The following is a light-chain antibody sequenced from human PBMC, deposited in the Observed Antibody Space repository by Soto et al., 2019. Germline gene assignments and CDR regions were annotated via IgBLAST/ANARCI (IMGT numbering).Light chain of an antibody. V-gene: IGKV1-39*01. CDR1: QTIRYS. Sequence: DIQMTQSPSSLSASVGDRVTITCRASQTIRYSLNWYQQKPGKAPKVLLYDTSTLQSGVPPRFSGSGSGTDFALTISSLQPEDFATYYCHQTAGALTWTFGQGTRVEAK. CDR3: HQTAGALTWT. CDR2: DTS. J-gene: IGKJ1*01.